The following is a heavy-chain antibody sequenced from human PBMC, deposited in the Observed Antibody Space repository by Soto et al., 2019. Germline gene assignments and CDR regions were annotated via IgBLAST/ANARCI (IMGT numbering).Heavy chain of an antibody. D-gene: IGHD6-13*01. J-gene: IGHJ6*02. CDR1: GFTFSAYA. V-gene: IGHV3-23*01. CDR2: ISGSAGAT. Sequence: GGSLRLSCAASGFTFSAYAMTWVRQAPGKGLEWVSVISGSAGATEYAASVKGRFTISRDDSKNSLYLQMNSLKTEDTAVYYCAAGYSTFTCMDVWGQGTTVTVSS. CDR3: AAGYSTFTCMDV.